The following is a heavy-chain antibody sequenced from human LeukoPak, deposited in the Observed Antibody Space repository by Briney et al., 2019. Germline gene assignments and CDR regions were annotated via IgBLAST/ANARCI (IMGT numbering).Heavy chain of an antibody. CDR1: GFTFDDYG. D-gene: IGHD2-2*01. Sequence: GGSLRLSCAASGFTFDDYGMGWVRQAPGKGLEWVSGINWNGGSTGYADSVKGRFTISRDNAKNSLYLQMNSLSAEDTALYYCARVAPAASSYYYYMDVWGKGTTVTVSS. V-gene: IGHV3-20*04. J-gene: IGHJ6*03. CDR2: INWNGGST. CDR3: ARVAPAASSYYYYMDV.